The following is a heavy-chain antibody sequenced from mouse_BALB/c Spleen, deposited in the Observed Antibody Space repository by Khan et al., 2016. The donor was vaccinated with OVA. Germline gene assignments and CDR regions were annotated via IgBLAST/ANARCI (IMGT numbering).Heavy chain of an antibody. CDR2: IYPGTGSS. CDR3: ARGGDSDEAWFAY. Sequence: QVQLKQSGAELVRPGASVKLSCKTFGYIFTSYWIHWVKQRSGQGLEWIARIYPGTGSSYYNEKFRGKATLTAAKSSRTAFMQLSSLKSEDSAVYYCARGGDSDEAWFAYWGQGTLVTVSA. J-gene: IGHJ3*01. V-gene: IGHV1-76*01. CDR1: GYIFTSYW.